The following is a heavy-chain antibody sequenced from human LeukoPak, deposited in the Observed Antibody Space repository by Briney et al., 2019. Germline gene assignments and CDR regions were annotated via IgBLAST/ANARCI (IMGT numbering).Heavy chain of an antibody. CDR2: IKKDGSEK. D-gene: IGHD3-3*01. V-gene: IGHV3-7*01. J-gene: IGHJ4*02. Sequence: GGSLRLSCAASGFTFSSYCMSWVRQAPGKGLEWVANIKKDGSEKHYVDSVKGRFTISRDEAKNSLYLQMNSLRADDTAVYYCARSSGEPWSGERFHYWGQGTLVTVSS. CDR1: GFTFSSYC. CDR3: ARSSGEPWSGERFHY.